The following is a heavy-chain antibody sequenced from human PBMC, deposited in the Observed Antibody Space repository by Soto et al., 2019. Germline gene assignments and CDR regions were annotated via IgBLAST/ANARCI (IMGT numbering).Heavy chain of an antibody. CDR2: IIPIFGTA. J-gene: IGHJ6*02. CDR3: ARASHRYCSSTSCHGYGMDV. D-gene: IGHD2-2*01. Sequence: ASVKVSCKASGGTFSSYAISWVRQAPGQGLEWMGGIIPIFGTANYAQKFQGRVTITADESTSTAYMELSSLRSEDTAVYYCARASHRYCSSTSCHGYGMDVGGQGTTVTVSS. CDR1: GGTFSSYA. V-gene: IGHV1-69*13.